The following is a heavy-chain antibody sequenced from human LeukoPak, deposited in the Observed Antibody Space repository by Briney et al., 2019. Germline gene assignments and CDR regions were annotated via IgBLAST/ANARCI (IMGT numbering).Heavy chain of an antibody. D-gene: IGHD3-3*01. V-gene: IGHV4-4*02. CDR2: VHLDGRT. J-gene: IGHJ4*02. CDR3: AREGGFYRPLDY. Sequence: SETLSLTCGVSGVSVISTNWWTWVRQPPGKGLEWIGEVHLDGRTNYNPSLESRLTISVDLSENHVSLKLTSVTAADTAVYYCAREGGFYRPLDYSGQGTLVTVSS. CDR1: GVSVISTNW.